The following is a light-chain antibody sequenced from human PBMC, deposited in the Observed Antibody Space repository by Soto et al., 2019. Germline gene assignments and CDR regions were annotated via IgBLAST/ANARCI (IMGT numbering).Light chain of an antibody. Sequence: QSALTQPASVSGSPGQSITISCTGASSDVGTYNLVSWYQHHSGKAPKLMIYEDTKRPSGVSDRFSGSKSGNTASLTISGLQYEDEADYHCCSYALSSTCVFGGGTKVTVL. V-gene: IGLV2-23*01. CDR2: EDT. CDR1: SSDVGTYNL. CDR3: CSYALSSTCV. J-gene: IGLJ3*02.